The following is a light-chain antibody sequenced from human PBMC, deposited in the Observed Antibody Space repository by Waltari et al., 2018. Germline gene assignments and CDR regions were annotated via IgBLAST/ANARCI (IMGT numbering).Light chain of an antibody. Sequence: QSALTQPASVSGSPGQSITISCTGTSSDVGSYNLVSWYQQHPGKAPKLTIFDVTEGPSWVSFRFSGSKSGNTASLTISGLQADDEADYYCSSYTSSSTPLFGGGTRVTVL. J-gene: IGLJ2*01. CDR3: SSYTSSSTPL. V-gene: IGLV2-14*02. CDR2: DVT. CDR1: SSDVGSYNL.